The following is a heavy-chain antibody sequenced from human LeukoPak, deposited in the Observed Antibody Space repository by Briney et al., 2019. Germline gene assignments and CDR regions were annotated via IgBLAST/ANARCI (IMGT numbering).Heavy chain of an antibody. D-gene: IGHD1-26*01. CDR2: ISLSGLT. Sequence: PSETLSLTCGVSGGSISSTNWWSWVRQPPGQGLEWIGEISLSGLTNYNPSLKSRVTMSLDKSKDHLSLNLTSVTAADTAVYYCSRESGAFSPFGYWGQGTLVTVSS. J-gene: IGHJ4*02. CDR3: SRESGAFSPFGY. CDR1: GGSISSTNW. V-gene: IGHV4-4*02.